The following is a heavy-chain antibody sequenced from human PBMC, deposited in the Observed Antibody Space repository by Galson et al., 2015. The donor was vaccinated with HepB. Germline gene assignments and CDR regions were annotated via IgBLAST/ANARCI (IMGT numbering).Heavy chain of an antibody. CDR2: IKSKTDGGTT. J-gene: IGHJ4*02. Sequence: SLRLSCAASGFTFSNAWMSWVRQAPGKGLEWVGRIKSKTDGGTTDYAAPVKGRFAISRDDSKNTLYLQMNSLKTEDTAVYYCTTDLRYSGNNKGAHWGQGTLVTVSS. V-gene: IGHV3-15*01. D-gene: IGHD1-26*01. CDR1: GFTFSNAW. CDR3: TTDLRYSGNNKGAH.